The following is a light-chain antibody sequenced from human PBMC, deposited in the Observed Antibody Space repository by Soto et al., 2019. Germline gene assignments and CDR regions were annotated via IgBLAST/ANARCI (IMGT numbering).Light chain of an antibody. J-gene: IGKJ3*01. CDR2: GAS. CDR3: QQYGSSHLT. CDR1: QSVSSSY. V-gene: IGKV3-20*01. Sequence: EIVLTQSPGTLSLSPGERATLSCRASQSVSSSYLAWYQQKPGQAPRLLIYGASSRATGIPDRFGGSGSGTDFTLTISRLEPEDFAVYYCQQYGSSHLTFGPGTKVDIK.